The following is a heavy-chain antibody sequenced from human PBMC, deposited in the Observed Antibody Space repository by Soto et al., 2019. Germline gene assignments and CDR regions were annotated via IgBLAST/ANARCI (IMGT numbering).Heavy chain of an antibody. CDR3: TRDIGGRGAL. D-gene: IGHD3-16*01. J-gene: IGHJ4*02. CDR2: TNQHGTII. V-gene: IGHV3-74*01. CDR1: GFTFSSYW. Sequence: GGSLRLSCATSGFTFSSYWFHWVRQVPGKGLVWVSRTNQHGTIIDYAGFVKGRFTISRDNAKNTLYLEMDSLRVEDTAVYYCTRDIGGRGALWGPGTLFTVSS.